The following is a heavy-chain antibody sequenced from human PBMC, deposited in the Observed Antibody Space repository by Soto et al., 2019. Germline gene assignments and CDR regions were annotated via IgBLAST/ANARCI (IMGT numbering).Heavy chain of an antibody. D-gene: IGHD3-16*01. Sequence: EVQLLESGGDLVQPGGSLRLSCAASGFTFGSYAMSWVRQAPGKGLEWVSTISFSGSSTYYADSVKGRFTISRDNSKNTLYLQMSSLRAEDTALYYCAKKGVSLISYDYIDVW. V-gene: IGHV3-23*01. CDR2: ISFSGSST. CDR3: AKKGVSLISYDYIDV. J-gene: IGHJ6*03. CDR1: GFTFGSYA.